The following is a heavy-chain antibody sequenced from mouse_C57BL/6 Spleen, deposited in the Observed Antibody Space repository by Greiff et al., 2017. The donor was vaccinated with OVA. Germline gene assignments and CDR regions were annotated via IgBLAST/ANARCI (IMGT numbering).Heavy chain of an antibody. V-gene: IGHV5-17*01. CDR2: ISSGSSTI. Sequence: EVMLVESGGGLVKPGGSLKLSCAASGFTFSDYGMHWVRQAPEKGLEWVAYISSGSSTIYYADTVKGRFTISRDNAKNTLYLQMTSLRSEDTAMYYCARDGYRFFDYWGQGTTLTVSS. D-gene: IGHD2-3*01. J-gene: IGHJ2*01. CDR1: GFTFSDYG. CDR3: ARDGYRFFDY.